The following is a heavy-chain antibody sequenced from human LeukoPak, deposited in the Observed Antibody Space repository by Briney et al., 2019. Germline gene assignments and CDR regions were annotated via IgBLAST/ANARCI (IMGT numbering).Heavy chain of an antibody. CDR2: ISSSGSTI. CDR3: TRHNYYEDGFDY. V-gene: IGHV3-48*03. CDR1: GFTFSSYE. J-gene: IGHJ4*02. Sequence: PGGSLRLSCAASGFTFSSYEMNWVRQAPGKGLEWVSYISSSGSTIYYADSVKGRFTISRDNAKNTLYLQMNSLRAEDTAVYYCTRHNYYEDGFDYWGQGTLVTVSS. D-gene: IGHD3-22*01.